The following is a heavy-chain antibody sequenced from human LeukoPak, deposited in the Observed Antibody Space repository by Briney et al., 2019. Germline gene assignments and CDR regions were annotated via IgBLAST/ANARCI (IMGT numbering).Heavy chain of an antibody. CDR1: GFTFRTYD. Sequence: GGSLRLSCAASGFTFRTYDMHWVRQVTGEGLEWVATIGTTGDTYYAGSVKGRFTISREDGKNSLFLQMNNLEAGDTAAYFCARDFAGSGTAMDVWGNGTTVTVSS. CDR3: ARDFAGSGTAMDV. J-gene: IGHJ6*03. CDR2: IGTTGDT. D-gene: IGHD2-15*01. V-gene: IGHV3-13*01.